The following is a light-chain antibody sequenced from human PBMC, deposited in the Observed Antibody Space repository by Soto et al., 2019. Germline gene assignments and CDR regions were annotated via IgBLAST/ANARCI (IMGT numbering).Light chain of an antibody. V-gene: IGLV2-23*02. CDR1: SSDVGNYNL. Sequence: QSALTQPASVSGSPGQSITISCTGTSSDVGNYNLVSWYQQHPDKAPKLMIYEVSKRPSGVSNRFSGSKSGNTASLTISGLQAEDEADYYCCSYADTCTYVFGTGTKVTVL. CDR2: EVS. J-gene: IGLJ1*01. CDR3: CSYADTCTYV.